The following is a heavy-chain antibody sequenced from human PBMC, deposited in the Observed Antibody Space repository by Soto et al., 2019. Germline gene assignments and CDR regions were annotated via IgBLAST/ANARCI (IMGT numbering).Heavy chain of an antibody. V-gene: IGHV3-23*01. J-gene: IGHJ4*02. Sequence: GGSLRLSCAASGFIFSTYAMNWVRQAPGKGLEWVSAISGSGGSTYYAESVRGRFTISRDNSINTLYLQMSSLRTEDTAVYYCTTLPAYPGILFPDYWGQGTLVTVS. CDR1: GFIFSTYA. D-gene: IGHD2-15*01. CDR3: TTLPAYPGILFPDY. CDR2: ISGSGGST.